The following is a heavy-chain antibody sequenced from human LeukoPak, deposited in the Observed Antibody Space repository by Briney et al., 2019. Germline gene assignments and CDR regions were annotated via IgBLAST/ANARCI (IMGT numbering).Heavy chain of an antibody. CDR1: GGSFSSYY. V-gene: IGHV4-59*08. CDR3: ARGIRGYSYYYYYGMDV. D-gene: IGHD5-18*01. J-gene: IGHJ6*02. Sequence: SETLSLTCTVSGGSFSSYYWSWIRQPPGKGLEWIGYIYYSGSTNYNPSLKSRVTISVHTSKNQFSLKLSSVTAADTAVYYCARGIRGYSYYYYYGMDVWGQGTTVTVSS. CDR2: IYYSGST.